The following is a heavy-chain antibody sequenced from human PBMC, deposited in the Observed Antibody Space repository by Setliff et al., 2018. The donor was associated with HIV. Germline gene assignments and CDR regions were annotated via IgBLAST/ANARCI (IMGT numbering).Heavy chain of an antibody. J-gene: IGHJ6*02. D-gene: IGHD3-22*01. Sequence: GGSLRLSCAASGFTFSIYAIHWVRQAPGKGLEWVAVISYDGSDKYYADSVKGRFTISRDNSKNTLYLQMNSLRTEDTAVYYCARGYCDTSGCLRGGDVSWGQGTTVTVSS. CDR1: GFTFSIYA. V-gene: IGHV3-30*04. CDR3: ARGYCDTSGCLRGGDVS. CDR2: ISYDGSDK.